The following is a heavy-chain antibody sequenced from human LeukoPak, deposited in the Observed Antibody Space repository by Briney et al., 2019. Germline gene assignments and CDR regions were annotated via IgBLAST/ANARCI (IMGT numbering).Heavy chain of an antibody. J-gene: IGHJ4*02. CDR2: IYSGGST. CDR1: GFTVSSNY. CDR3: AREAPGWSSGVYYFDY. V-gene: IGHV3-53*01. Sequence: PGGSLRLSCAASGFTVSSNYMSWVRQAPGKGLEWVSVIYSGGSTYYADSVKGRFTISRDNSKNTLYLQMNSLRAEDTAVYYCAREAPGWSSGVYYFDYWGQGTLVTVSS. D-gene: IGHD6-19*01.